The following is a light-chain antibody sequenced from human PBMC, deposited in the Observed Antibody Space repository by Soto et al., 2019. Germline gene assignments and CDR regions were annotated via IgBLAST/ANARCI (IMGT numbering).Light chain of an antibody. CDR2: DIF. Sequence: ELVLTQSPGTLXXXXGXXXAXSCGAIQPVSSNFLAWYQQKPGQAPRLVIYDIFTRATGVPTRISGSGSGTDFTLTISSLQPEDFAVYYCEQYNNWFSITFGQGTRLEIK. V-gene: IGKV3D-7*01. J-gene: IGKJ5*01. CDR3: EQYNNWFSIT. CDR1: QPVSSNF.